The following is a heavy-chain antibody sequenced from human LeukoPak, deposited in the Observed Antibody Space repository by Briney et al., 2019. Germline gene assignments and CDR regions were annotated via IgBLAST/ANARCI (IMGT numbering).Heavy chain of an antibody. D-gene: IGHD2-2*01. CDR1: GGTFSSYA. J-gene: IGHJ4*02. CDR3: ARAISLVPAAMDY. V-gene: IGHV1-69*13. CDR2: IIPIFGTA. Sequence: SVKVSCKASGGTFSSYAISWVRQAPGQGLEWMGGIIPIFGTANYAQKFQGRVTITADESTSTAYMELSSLRSEDTAVYYCARAISLVPAAMDYGGQGTLVTVSS.